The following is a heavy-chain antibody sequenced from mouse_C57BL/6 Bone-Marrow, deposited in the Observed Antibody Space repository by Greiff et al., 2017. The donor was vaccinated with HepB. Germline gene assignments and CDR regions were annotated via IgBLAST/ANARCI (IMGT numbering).Heavy chain of an antibody. CDR2: INPYNGDT. J-gene: IGHJ4*01. V-gene: IGHV1-20*01. CDR1: GYSFTGYF. D-gene: IGHD2-3*01. Sequence: VQLQHSGPELVKPGDSVKISCKASGYSFTGYFMNWVMQSHGKSLEWIGRINPYNGDTFYNQKFKGKATLTVDKSSSTAHMELRSLTSEDSAVYYCARGTDGYYEDYAMDYWGQGTSVTVAS. CDR3: ARGTDGYYEDYAMDY.